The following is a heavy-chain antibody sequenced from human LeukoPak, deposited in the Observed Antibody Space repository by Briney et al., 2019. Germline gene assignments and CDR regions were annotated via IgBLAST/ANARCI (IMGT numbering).Heavy chain of an antibody. CDR1: GYTFTSYG. CDR2: ISAYNGNT. J-gene: IGHJ4*02. CDR3: ARDVEQQLVRAVDY. V-gene: IGHV1-18*01. Sequence: ASVKVSFKASGYTFTSYGISWVRQAPGQGLEWMGWISAYNGNTNYAQKLQGRVTMTTDTSTSTAYMELRSLRSDDTAVYYCARDVEQQLVRAVDYWGQGTLVTVSS. D-gene: IGHD6-13*01.